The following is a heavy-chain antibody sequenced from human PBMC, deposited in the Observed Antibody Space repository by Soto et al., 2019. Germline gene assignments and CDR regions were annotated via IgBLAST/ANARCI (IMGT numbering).Heavy chain of an antibody. CDR2: ISSSSSYI. Sequence: GGSLRLSCAVSGFSFSSYSMNWVRQAPGKGLEWVSSISSSSSYIYYADSVKGRFTISRDNAKNALYLKMSSLRAGGTAVYYFARDALVVVAATRGGGPFDYWGQGTLVTVSS. CDR3: ARDALVVVAATRGGGPFDY. J-gene: IGHJ4*02. D-gene: IGHD2-15*01. CDR1: GFSFSSYS. V-gene: IGHV3-21*01.